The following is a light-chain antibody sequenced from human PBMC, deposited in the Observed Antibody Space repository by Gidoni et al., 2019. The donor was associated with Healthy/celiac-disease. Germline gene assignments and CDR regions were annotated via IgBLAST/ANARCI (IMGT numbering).Light chain of an antibody. Sequence: DIQMTQSPSTLSASVGDRVTITCRASQSINKRLAWYQQKPGKAPKLLIYTASSLGSGVPSRFSGSGSGTEFTLTISSLQPDDFATYYCQQYNSYEVTFGPGTKVEIK. J-gene: IGKJ1*01. CDR1: QSINKR. CDR3: QQYNSYEVT. V-gene: IGKV1-5*03. CDR2: TAS.